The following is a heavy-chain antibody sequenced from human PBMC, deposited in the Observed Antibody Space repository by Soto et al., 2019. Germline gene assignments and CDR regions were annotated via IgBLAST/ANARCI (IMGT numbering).Heavy chain of an antibody. CDR2: IGGGGRST. V-gene: IGHV3-23*01. CDR1: GFTFSSYA. Sequence: GGSLRLSCGASGFTFSSYAMNWVRQALGKGLEWVSGIGGGGRSTYFADSVKGRFTISRDDSRTTVYLQMNSLRAEDTALYYCATSGEGYKGYFDFWGQGTLVTVSS. D-gene: IGHD1-20*01. J-gene: IGHJ4*02. CDR3: ATSGEGYKGYFDF.